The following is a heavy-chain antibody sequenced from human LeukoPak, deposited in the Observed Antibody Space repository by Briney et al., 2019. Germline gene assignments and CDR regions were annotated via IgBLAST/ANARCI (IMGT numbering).Heavy chain of an antibody. CDR1: GFTFDNYA. CDR2: INHSGST. D-gene: IGHD3-3*01. J-gene: IGHJ5*02. CDR3: ARHAGGGSDFWSGYYTSYNWFDP. V-gene: IGHV4-34*01. Sequence: PGGSLRLSCAVSGFTFDNYAMSWVRQAPGKGLEWIGEINHSGSTNYNPSLKSRVTISVDTSKNQFSLKLSSVTAADTAVYYCARHAGGGSDFWSGYYTSYNWFDPWGQGTLVTVSS.